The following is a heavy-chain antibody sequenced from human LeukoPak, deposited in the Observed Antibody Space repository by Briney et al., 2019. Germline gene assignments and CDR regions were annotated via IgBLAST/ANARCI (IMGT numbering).Heavy chain of an antibody. J-gene: IGHJ4*02. Sequence: PSETLSLTCAVYGGSFSGYYWSWIRQPPGKGLEWIGEINHSGSTNYNPSLKSRVTISVDTSKNQFSLKLSSVTAADTAVYYCARDQQGVDGVKFYYFDYWGQGTLVTVSS. D-gene: IGHD6-19*01. V-gene: IGHV4-34*01. CDR1: GGSFSGYY. CDR3: ARDQQGVDGVKFYYFDY. CDR2: INHSGST.